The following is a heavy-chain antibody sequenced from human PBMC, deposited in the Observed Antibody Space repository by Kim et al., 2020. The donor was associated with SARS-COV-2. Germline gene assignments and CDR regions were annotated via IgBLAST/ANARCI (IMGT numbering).Heavy chain of an antibody. CDR1: GFTFTNYI. CDR3: GRWGVIWGVDY. Sequence: GGSLRLSCAASGFTFTNYIMTWVRQAPGKGLEWVANIHKDGTEKYYVDSVKGRFTFSRDNTKNSLYLQINSLRADDTAVYYCGRWGVIWGVDYWGQGTPVTVSS. D-gene: IGHD3-16*02. V-gene: IGHV3-7*03. CDR2: IHKDGTEK. J-gene: IGHJ4*02.